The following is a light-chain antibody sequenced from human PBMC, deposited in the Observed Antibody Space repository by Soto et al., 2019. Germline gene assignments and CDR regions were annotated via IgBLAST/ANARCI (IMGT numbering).Light chain of an antibody. CDR2: DAS. J-gene: IGKJ1*01. V-gene: IGKV1-5*01. CDR1: QSISSW. CDR3: QQYNSYSWA. Sequence: DIQMTQSPSTLSASVGDRVTITCRASQSISSWLAWYQQKPGKAPKLLIYDASSLESGVPSRFSGSGSGTDSALTISSLQPDDSATYYCQQYNSYSWAFGQGTKVEV.